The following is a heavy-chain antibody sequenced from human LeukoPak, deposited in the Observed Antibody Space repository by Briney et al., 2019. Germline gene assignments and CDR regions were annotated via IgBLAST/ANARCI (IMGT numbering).Heavy chain of an antibody. CDR1: GFIFSTFE. Sequence: GGSLRLSCEASGFIFSTFELNWVRQAPGKGPEWVSHISDKGGIPYADSVNGRFTISRDNAKNSLYLRMTSLRAEDTAVYYCARSGGAYKPFDLWGQGTLVTVSS. D-gene: IGHD2-15*01. V-gene: IGHV3-48*03. J-gene: IGHJ4*02. CDR3: ARSGGAYKPFDL. CDR2: ISDKGGI.